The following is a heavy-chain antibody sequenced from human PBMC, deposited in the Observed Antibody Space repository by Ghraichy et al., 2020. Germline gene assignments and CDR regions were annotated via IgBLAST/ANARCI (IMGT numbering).Heavy chain of an antibody. J-gene: IGHJ4*02. D-gene: IGHD3-22*01. CDR1: GGTFSSYT. CDR2: IIPILGIA. Sequence: AVKVSCKASGGTFSSYTISWVRQAPGQGLEWMGRIIPILGIANYAQKFQGRVTITADKSTSTAYMELSSLRSEDTAVYYCARTPDYYDSSGLPYWGQGTLVTVSS. CDR3: ARTPDYYDSSGLPY. V-gene: IGHV1-69*02.